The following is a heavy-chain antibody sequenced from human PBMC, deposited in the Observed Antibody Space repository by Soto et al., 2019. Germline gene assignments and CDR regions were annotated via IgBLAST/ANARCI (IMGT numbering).Heavy chain of an antibody. CDR2: ISSSGRSI. V-gene: IGHV3-48*03. CDR3: ARAGYCSSTSCSYYGMDV. J-gene: IGHJ6*02. CDR1: GFTFSSFE. D-gene: IGHD2-2*01. Sequence: PGWSLRLSCVASGFTFSSFEMNWVRQAPGKGLEWVSYISSSGRSIHYADSVKGRLTISRDNAKNSLYLQMNSLRAEDTAVYYCARAGYCSSTSCSYYGMDVWGQGTTVTVSS.